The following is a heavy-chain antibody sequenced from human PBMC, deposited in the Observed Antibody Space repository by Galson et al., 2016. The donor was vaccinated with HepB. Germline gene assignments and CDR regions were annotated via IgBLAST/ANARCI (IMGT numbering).Heavy chain of an antibody. CDR1: GYSFSGYW. V-gene: IGHV5-51*01. CDR2: IYPGDSDT. Sequence: QSGAEVKKPGESLKISCKGSGYSFSGYWVGWVRQMPGKGLEWMGIIYPGDSDTRCSPSFQGQVTISADKSISTAYLQWSSLKASDTAVYYCSRHTSMGYNSGLWWDYWGQGTLVTVSS. J-gene: IGHJ4*02. CDR3: SRHTSMGYNSGLWWDY. D-gene: IGHD1-1*01.